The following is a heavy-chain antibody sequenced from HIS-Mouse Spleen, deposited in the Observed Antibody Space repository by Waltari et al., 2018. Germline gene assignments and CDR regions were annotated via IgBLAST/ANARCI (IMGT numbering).Heavy chain of an antibody. CDR1: GGSISSSSYY. V-gene: IGHV4-39*07. CDR3: AREIPYSSSWYDWYFDL. J-gene: IGHJ2*01. CDR2: IYYSGGT. Sequence: QLQLQESGPGLVKPSETLSLTCTVSGGSISSSSYYWGWIRQPPGKGLEWIGSIYYSGGTYSTPSLKIRVTISVDTSKNQFSLKLSSVPAADTAVYYCAREIPYSSSWYDWYFDLWGRGTLFTVSS. D-gene: IGHD6-13*01.